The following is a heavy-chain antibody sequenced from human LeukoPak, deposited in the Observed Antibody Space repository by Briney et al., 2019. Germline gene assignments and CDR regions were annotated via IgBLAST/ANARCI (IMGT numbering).Heavy chain of an antibody. CDR2: IYYSGST. J-gene: IGHJ4*02. CDR1: GGSISSSSYY. CDR3: GRNSRDGYKEIDY. Sequence: SETLSLTCTVSGGSISSSSYYWGWIRQPPGKGLEWIGSIYYSGSTYYNPSLKSRVTISVDTSKNQFSLKLSSVTAADTAVYYCGRNSRDGYKEIDYGGQGTRVTVS. V-gene: IGHV4-39*01. D-gene: IGHD5-24*01.